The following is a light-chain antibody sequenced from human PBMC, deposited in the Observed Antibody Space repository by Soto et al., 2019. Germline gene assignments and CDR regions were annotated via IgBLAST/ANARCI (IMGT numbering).Light chain of an antibody. CDR1: QSVSSSY. J-gene: IGKJ5*01. CDR2: GAS. V-gene: IGKV3-20*01. Sequence: EIVLTQSPGTLSLSPGERATLSCRASQSVSSSYLAWYQQKPGQAPRLLIYGASSRATGIPDRFSGSGSGTDFPLTISRLEPEAFAVYYCQQYGRSPLVTFGQGTRLESK. CDR3: QQYGRSPLVT.